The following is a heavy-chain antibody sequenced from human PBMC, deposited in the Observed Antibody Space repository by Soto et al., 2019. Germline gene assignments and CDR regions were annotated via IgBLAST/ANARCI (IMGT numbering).Heavy chain of an antibody. J-gene: IGHJ6*02. CDR2: ISGSGGST. CDR3: AKDTDTAMVMDYYYYGMDV. V-gene: IGHV3-23*01. Sequence: GGSLRLSCAASGFTFSSYAMSWVRQAPGKGLEWVSAISGSGGSTYYADSVKGRFTIPRDNSKNTLYLQMNSLRAEDTAVYYCAKDTDTAMVMDYYYYGMDVWGQGTTVTVSS. CDR1: GFTFSSYA. D-gene: IGHD5-18*01.